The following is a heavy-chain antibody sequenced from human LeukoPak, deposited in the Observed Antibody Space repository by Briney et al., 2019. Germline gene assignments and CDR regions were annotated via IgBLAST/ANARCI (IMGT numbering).Heavy chain of an antibody. D-gene: IGHD5-18*01. CDR2: IIPIFGTA. CDR3: ARGPTRDVDTAMASDY. CDR1: GYTFTSYA. Sequence: SVKVSCKASGYTFTSYAISWVRQAPGQGLEWMGGIIPIFGTANYAQKFQGRVTITTDESTSTAYMELSSLRSEDTAVYYCARGPTRDVDTAMASDYWGQGTLVTVSS. J-gene: IGHJ4*02. V-gene: IGHV1-69*05.